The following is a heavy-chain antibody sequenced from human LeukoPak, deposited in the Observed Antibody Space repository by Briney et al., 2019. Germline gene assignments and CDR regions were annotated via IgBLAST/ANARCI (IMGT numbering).Heavy chain of an antibody. CDR3: ARYIVSYPHDAFDI. CDR2: VYYSGST. V-gene: IGHV4-59*01. J-gene: IGHJ3*02. Sequence: SETLSLTCTVSGGSISSYYWSWIRQPAGKGLEWIGYVYYSGSTSYNPSLKSRVTISVDTSKKQFSLKLSSVTAADTAFYYCARYIVSYPHDAFDIWGQGTMVTVSS. D-gene: IGHD1-26*01. CDR1: GGSISSYY.